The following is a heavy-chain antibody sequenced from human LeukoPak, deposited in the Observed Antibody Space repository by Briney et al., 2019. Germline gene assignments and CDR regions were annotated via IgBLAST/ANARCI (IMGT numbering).Heavy chain of an antibody. J-gene: IGHJ4*02. Sequence: GRSLRLSCAASGSTFSSYAMHWVRQAPGKGLEWVAVISYDGSNKYYADSVKGRFTISRDNSKNTLYLQMNSLRAEDTAVYYCARGGYDFWSGYYLSGPLDYWGQGTLVTVSS. CDR2: ISYDGSNK. V-gene: IGHV3-30-3*01. CDR1: GSTFSSYA. D-gene: IGHD3-3*01. CDR3: ARGGYDFWSGYYLSGPLDY.